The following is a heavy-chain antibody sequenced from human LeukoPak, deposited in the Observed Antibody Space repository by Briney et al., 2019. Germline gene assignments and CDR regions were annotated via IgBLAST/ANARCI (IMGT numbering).Heavy chain of an antibody. CDR2: IYYSGST. V-gene: IGHV4-39*01. Sequence: SETLSLTCAVSGGSISSTSYYWAWIRQPPGKGLEWIGTIYYSGSTYHNLSLKSRVTLSVDTSRNQFSLRLSSADAADTAVYYCAKAGVRYFDSSGLYAFDFWGQGTTVTVSS. J-gene: IGHJ3*01. D-gene: IGHD3-22*01. CDR3: AKAGVRYFDSSGLYAFDF. CDR1: GGSISSTSYY.